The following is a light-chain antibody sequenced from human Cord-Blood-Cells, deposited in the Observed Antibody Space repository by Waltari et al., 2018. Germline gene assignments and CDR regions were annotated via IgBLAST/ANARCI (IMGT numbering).Light chain of an antibody. Sequence: DIQMTQSPSSLSASVGDRVTITCRASQSISSYLNWYQQKPGKAPKLLIYAASSLQCGVPSRFSGSGSGTDFTLTISSLQPEDFATYYCQQSYSTHYTFGQGTKLEIK. CDR2: AAS. V-gene: IGKV1-39*01. CDR1: QSISSY. CDR3: QQSYSTHYT. J-gene: IGKJ2*01.